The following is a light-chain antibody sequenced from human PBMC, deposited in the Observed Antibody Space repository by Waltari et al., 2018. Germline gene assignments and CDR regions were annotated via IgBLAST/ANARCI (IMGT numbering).Light chain of an antibody. CDR2: GAF. Sequence: DIQLTQSPSFLSASVGGTVPITCRANQAFSRYLAWYQDKPGEVPKLVIYGAFKLESGVPSRFRGSSSGTDFTLTISNLQPEDFATYYCQHFKTYRLSFGGGTKVEMK. V-gene: IGKV1-9*01. J-gene: IGKJ4*01. CDR3: QHFKTYRLS. CDR1: QAFSRY.